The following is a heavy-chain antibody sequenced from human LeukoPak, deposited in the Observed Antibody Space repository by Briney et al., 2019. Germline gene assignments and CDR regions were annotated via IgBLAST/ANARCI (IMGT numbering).Heavy chain of an antibody. J-gene: IGHJ4*02. V-gene: IGHV5-51*01. CDR3: ARRAYCGGDCYFDY. Sequence: GASLKISGKGSGSRFTTYWIGWVRQMLGKGLEWMGSTYPGDSDPRFSRCFQGQVILSAAQSISPAYLQWSSLEASDTAMYYCARRAYCGGDCYFDYWGQGTLVTVSS. D-gene: IGHD2-21*02. CDR2: TYPGDSDP. CDR1: GSRFTTYW.